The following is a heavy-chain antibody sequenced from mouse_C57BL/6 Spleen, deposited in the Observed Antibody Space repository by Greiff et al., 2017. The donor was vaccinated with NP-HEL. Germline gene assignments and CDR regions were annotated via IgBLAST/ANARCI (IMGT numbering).Heavy chain of an antibody. Sequence: DVMLVESGGGLVKPGGSLKLSCAASGFTFSDYGMHWVRQAPEKGLEWVAYISSGSSTIYYADTVKGRFTISRDNAKNTLFLQMTSLRSEDTAMYYCARGSTVPAWFAYWGQGTLVTVSA. D-gene: IGHD1-1*01. CDR3: ARGSTVPAWFAY. CDR1: GFTFSDYG. J-gene: IGHJ3*01. CDR2: ISSGSSTI. V-gene: IGHV5-17*01.